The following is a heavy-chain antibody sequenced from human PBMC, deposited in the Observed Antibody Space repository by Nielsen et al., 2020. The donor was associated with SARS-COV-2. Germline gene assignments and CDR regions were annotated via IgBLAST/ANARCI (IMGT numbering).Heavy chain of an antibody. D-gene: IGHD6-19*01. CDR3: AKDWPSYSSGWYVGLDY. CDR1: GFIFDDYA. J-gene: IGHJ4*02. V-gene: IGHV3-9*01. CDR2: ISWNSGSI. Sequence: GASLNISCAASGFIFDDYAMHLVRQAPGKGLEWVSGISWNSGSIGYADSVKSRFTISRDNAKNSLYLQMNSLRAEDTALYYCAKDWPSYSSGWYVGLDYWGQGTLVTVSS.